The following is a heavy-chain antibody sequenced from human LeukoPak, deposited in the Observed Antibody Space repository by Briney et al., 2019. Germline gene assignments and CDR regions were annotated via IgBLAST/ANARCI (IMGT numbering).Heavy chain of an antibody. Sequence: GASVKVSCKASGYTFTSYDINWVRQATGQGLEWMGWMNPNSGNTGYAQKFQGRVTMTRNTSISTAYMELSSLRSEDTAVYFCARDWGELRYCTTTTCPPSFDPWGQGTLVTVSS. CDR3: ARDWGELRYCTTTTCPPSFDP. CDR2: MNPNSGNT. V-gene: IGHV1-8*01. D-gene: IGHD2-2*01. CDR1: GYTFTSYD. J-gene: IGHJ5*02.